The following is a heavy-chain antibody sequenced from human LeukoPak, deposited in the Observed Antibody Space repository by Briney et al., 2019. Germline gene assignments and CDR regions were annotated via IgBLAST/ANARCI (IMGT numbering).Heavy chain of an antibody. Sequence: GGSLRLSCAASGFIFSSYAMSWVRQAPGKGLEWVSAISGSGGSTYYADSVKGRFTISRDNSKNTLYLQMNSLRAEDTAVYYCAMLFGELLLGAFDIWGQGTMVTVSS. J-gene: IGHJ3*02. CDR3: AMLFGELLLGAFDI. V-gene: IGHV3-23*01. D-gene: IGHD3-10*02. CDR2: ISGSGGST. CDR1: GFIFSSYA.